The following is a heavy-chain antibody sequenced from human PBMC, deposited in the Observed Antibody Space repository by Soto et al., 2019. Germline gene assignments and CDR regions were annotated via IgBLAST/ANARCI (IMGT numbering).Heavy chain of an antibody. CDR3: ARGRGCSSTSCYAGESLYYYYYGMDV. J-gene: IGHJ6*02. Sequence: PGASVKVSCKASGFTFTSSAVQWVRQARGQRLEWIGWIVVGSGNTNYAQKFQERVTITRDMSTSTAYMELSSLRSEDTAVYYCARGRGCSSTSCYAGESLYYYYYGMDVWGQGTTVTVSS. V-gene: IGHV1-58*01. CDR1: GFTFTSSA. D-gene: IGHD2-2*01. CDR2: IVVGSGNT.